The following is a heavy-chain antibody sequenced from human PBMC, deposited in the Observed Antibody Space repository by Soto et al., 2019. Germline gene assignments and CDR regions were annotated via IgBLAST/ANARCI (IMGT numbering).Heavy chain of an antibody. CDR3: TADLPSSSAWANDH. J-gene: IGHJ4*02. D-gene: IGHD6-19*01. CDR1: GFTFSSYS. CDR2: ISSSSSYI. Sequence: PGGSLRLSCAASGFTFSSYSMNWVRQAPGKGLEWVSSISSSSSYIYYADSVKGRFTISRDNAKNSLYLQMNSLRAEDTGVYYCTADLPSSSAWANDHWGQGTLVTVS. V-gene: IGHV3-21*03.